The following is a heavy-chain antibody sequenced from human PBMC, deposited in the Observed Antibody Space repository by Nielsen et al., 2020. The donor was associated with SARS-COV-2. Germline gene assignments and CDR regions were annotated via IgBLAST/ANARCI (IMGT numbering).Heavy chain of an antibody. J-gene: IGHJ4*02. CDR2: INSDGSST. D-gene: IGHD6-13*01. V-gene: IGHV3-74*01. Sequence: GGSLRLSCAASGFTFSRHWMHWVRQAPGKGLVWVSRINSDGSSTTYADSVKGRFTISRDYAKNTLYLQMNSLRAEDTAVYYCARIGKSEGIDYWGQGTLVTVSS. CDR1: GFTFSRHW. CDR3: ARIGKSEGIDY.